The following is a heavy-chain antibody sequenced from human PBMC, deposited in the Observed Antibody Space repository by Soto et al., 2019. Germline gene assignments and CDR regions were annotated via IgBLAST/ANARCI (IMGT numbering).Heavy chain of an antibody. D-gene: IGHD2-2*01. CDR1: GFTFSSYS. J-gene: IGHJ4*02. Sequence: PGGSLRLSCAASGFTFSSYSMNWVRQAPGKGLEWVSYISSSSSTIYYADSVKGRLTISRDNSKNTLYLQMNSLRAEDTAVYYYAKDSASCPSDYWGQGTLVTVSS. CDR3: AKDSASCPSDY. CDR2: ISSSSSTI. V-gene: IGHV3-48*01.